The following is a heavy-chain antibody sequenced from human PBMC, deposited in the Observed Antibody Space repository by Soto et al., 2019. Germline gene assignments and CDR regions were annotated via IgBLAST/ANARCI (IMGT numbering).Heavy chain of an antibody. V-gene: IGHV3-23*01. CDR1: GFTFSSYA. Sequence: GGSLRLSCAASGFTFSSYAMSWVRQAPGKGLEWVSAISGSGGSTYYADSVKGRFTISRDNSKNTLYLQMNSLRAEDTAVYXCAKIMVRGVIIKPFDYWGQGTLVTVSS. D-gene: IGHD3-10*01. CDR3: AKIMVRGVIIKPFDY. CDR2: ISGSGGST. J-gene: IGHJ4*02.